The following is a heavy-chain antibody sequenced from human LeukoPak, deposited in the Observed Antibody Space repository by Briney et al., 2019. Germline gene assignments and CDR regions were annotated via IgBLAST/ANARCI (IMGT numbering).Heavy chain of an antibody. J-gene: IGHJ6*03. Sequence: PSETLSLTCAVYGGSFSGYYWSWIRQPPGKGLEWIGEINHSGSTNYNPSLKSRVTISVDTSKNQFSLKLSSVTAADTAVYYCARGQYYDFWSGYYTSYYMDVWGKGTTVTVSS. D-gene: IGHD3-3*01. CDR3: ARGQYYDFWSGYYTSYYMDV. CDR1: GGSFSGYY. CDR2: INHSGST. V-gene: IGHV4-34*01.